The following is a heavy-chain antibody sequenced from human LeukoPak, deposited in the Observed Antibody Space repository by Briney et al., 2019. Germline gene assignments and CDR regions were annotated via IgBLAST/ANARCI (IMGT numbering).Heavy chain of an antibody. Sequence: GGSLRLSCAASGFTFDDYGMSWVRQAPGKGLEWVSGINWNGGSTGYADSVKGRFTISRDNAKNSLYLQMNSLRAEDTALYYCARGPRTYYYDSLGDFDYWGQGTLVTVSS. D-gene: IGHD3-22*01. CDR1: GFTFDDYG. V-gene: IGHV3-20*04. CDR2: INWNGGST. CDR3: ARGPRTYYYDSLGDFDY. J-gene: IGHJ4*02.